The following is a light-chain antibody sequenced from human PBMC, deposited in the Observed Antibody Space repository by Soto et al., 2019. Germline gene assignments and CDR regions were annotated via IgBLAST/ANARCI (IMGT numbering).Light chain of an antibody. CDR3: QQYYTWPRGT. CDR2: GAS. J-gene: IGKJ1*01. V-gene: IGKV3-20*01. CDR1: QSVRSTF. Sequence: VLPQSPDTLSLSPGDRATLSCRASQSVRSTFLAWYQQKPGQAPRLLIYGASNRAAGIPERFSGSASGTEFTLTISRLEPDDSAVYYCQQYYTWPRGTFGQGTRVEIK.